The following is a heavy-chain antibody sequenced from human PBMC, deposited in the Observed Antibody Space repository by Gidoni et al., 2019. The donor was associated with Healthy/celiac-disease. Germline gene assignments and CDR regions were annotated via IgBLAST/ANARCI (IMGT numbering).Heavy chain of an antibody. CDR1: GGSISSSSYY. V-gene: IGHV4-39*01. D-gene: IGHD2-15*01. CDR3: ARLVEGFLRVGWVHYYYGMDV. J-gene: IGHJ6*02. Sequence: QLQLQESGPGLVKPSETLSLTCTVSGGSISSSSYYWGWIRQPPGKGLEWIGSIYYSGSTYYNPSLKSRVTISVDTSKNQFSLKLSSVTAADTAVYYCARLVEGFLRVGWVHYYYGMDVWGQGTTVTVSS. CDR2: IYYSGST.